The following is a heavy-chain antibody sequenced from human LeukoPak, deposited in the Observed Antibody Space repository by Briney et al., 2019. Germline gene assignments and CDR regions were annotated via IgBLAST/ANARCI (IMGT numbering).Heavy chain of an antibody. D-gene: IGHD5-18*01. Sequence: SVKVSCKASGGTFSSYAIIWVRQAPGQGLEWMGRIIPILGIANYAQKFQGRVTITADKSTSTAYMELSSLRSEDTAVYYCARVEGGYSYGLDYWGQGTLVTVSS. CDR2: IIPILGIA. CDR3: ARVEGGYSYGLDY. J-gene: IGHJ4*02. CDR1: GGTFSSYA. V-gene: IGHV1-69*04.